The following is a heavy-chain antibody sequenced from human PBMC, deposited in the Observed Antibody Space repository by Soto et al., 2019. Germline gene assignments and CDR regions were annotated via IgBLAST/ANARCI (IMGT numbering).Heavy chain of an antibody. V-gene: IGHV1-69*13. CDR1: GGTFSSYA. CDR3: ARFSYDSSGYSPNWFDP. CDR2: IIPIFGTA. Sequence: ASVKVSCKASGGTFSSYAISWVRQAPGQGLEWMGGIIPIFGTANYAQKFQGRVTITADESTSTAYMELSSLRSEDTAVYYCARFSYDSSGYSPNWFDPWGQGTLVTVSS. D-gene: IGHD3-22*01. J-gene: IGHJ5*02.